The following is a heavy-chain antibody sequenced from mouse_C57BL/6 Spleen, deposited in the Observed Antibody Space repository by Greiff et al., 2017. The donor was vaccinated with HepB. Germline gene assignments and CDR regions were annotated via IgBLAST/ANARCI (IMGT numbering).Heavy chain of an antibody. V-gene: IGHV1-18*01. D-gene: IGHD2-1*01. CDR2: INPNNGGT. Sequence: EVQLQQSGPELVKPGASVKISCKASGYTFTDYNMDWVKQSHGKSLEWIGDINPNNGGTIYNQKFKGKATLTVDKSSSTAYMELRSLTSEDTAVYYCARNGNCRGYYAMDYWGQGTSVTVSS. J-gene: IGHJ4*01. CDR1: GYTFTDYN. CDR3: ARNGNCRGYYAMDY.